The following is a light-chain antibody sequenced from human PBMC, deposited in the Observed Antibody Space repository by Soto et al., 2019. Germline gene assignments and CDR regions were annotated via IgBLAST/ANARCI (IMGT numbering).Light chain of an antibody. J-gene: IGKJ5*01. CDR2: DAS. V-gene: IGKV3-15*01. CDR1: QSVSSN. CDR3: QQYHNWPTT. Sequence: ILMTQSPSTLSVSPGERANLSCRASQSVSSNLAWHQQKHGQAPRMIMYDASTRATGISARCRGSGSGTEFTLTISSLQSEDFEVYYCQQYHNWPTTFGQGTRLEIK.